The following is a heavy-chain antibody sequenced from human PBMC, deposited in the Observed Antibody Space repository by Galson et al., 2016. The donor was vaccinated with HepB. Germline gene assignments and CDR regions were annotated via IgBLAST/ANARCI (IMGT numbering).Heavy chain of an antibody. Sequence: LRLSCAASRFTFTSNWMNWVRQAPGKGPEWLAVISFDGSNQFYADSVKGRFTISRDNSNNTLHLQMHSLRVEDTALYYCARDSYCTRTICYPYYFDFWGQGTLVAVSS. V-gene: IGHV3-30*03. CDR2: ISFDGSNQ. J-gene: IGHJ4*02. CDR1: RFTFTSNW. CDR3: ARDSYCTRTICYPYYFDF. D-gene: IGHD2-2*01.